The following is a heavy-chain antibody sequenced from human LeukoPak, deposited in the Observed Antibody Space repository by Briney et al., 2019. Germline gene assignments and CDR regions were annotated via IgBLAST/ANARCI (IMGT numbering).Heavy chain of an antibody. CDR2: ISTSSSYI. J-gene: IGHJ4*02. Sequence: GGSLRLSCAVSGFTFSRNSINWVRQAPGKGLEWVSSISTSSSYIYYADSVKGRFTISRDNAKNSLYLQMNSLRAEDTAVYYCARDTPTYYYDSSGYYLSYWGQGTLVTVSS. D-gene: IGHD3-22*01. CDR1: GFTFSRNS. V-gene: IGHV3-21*04. CDR3: ARDTPTYYYDSSGYYLSY.